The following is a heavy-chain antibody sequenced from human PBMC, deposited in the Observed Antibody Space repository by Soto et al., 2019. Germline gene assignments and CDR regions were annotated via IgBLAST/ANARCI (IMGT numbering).Heavy chain of an antibody. CDR3: ARQRGYCSGGSCYTGYYMDV. CDR2: IYYSGST. V-gene: IGHV4-59*08. CDR1: GGSISSYY. J-gene: IGHJ6*03. D-gene: IGHD2-15*01. Sequence: SETLSLTCTVSGGSISSYYWSWIRQPPGKGLEWIGYIYYSGSTNYNPSLKSRVTISVDTSKNQFSLKLSSVTAADTAVYYCARQRGYCSGGSCYTGYYMDVWGKGTTVTVSS.